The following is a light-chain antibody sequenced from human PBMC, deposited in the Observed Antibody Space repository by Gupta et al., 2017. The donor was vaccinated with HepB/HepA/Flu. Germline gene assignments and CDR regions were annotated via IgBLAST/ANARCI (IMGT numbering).Light chain of an antibody. Sequence: DIQMTQSPSSLSASVGDRVTVTCRASQSITTYLNWYHQKPGKAPNLLIYAASTLQTGVPSRFSGNGSGTEFTLTIASLQPEDFATYYCQQRDSTPWTFGQGTKVEIK. CDR2: AAS. CDR1: QSITTY. CDR3: QQRDSTPWT. V-gene: IGKV1-39*01. J-gene: IGKJ1*01.